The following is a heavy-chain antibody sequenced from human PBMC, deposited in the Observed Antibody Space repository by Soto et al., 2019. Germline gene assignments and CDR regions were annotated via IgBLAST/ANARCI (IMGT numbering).Heavy chain of an antibody. CDR3: ALHRVQGFFDY. Sequence: GVSLSLSCAASGFTFSSYAMSWVRQAPGKGLEWVSAISGSGGSTYYADSVKGRFTISRDNSKNTLYLQMNSLRAEDTAVYYCALHRVQGFFDYWGQGTLVTVSS. V-gene: IGHV3-23*01. CDR1: GFTFSSYA. CDR2: ISGSGGST. J-gene: IGHJ4*02.